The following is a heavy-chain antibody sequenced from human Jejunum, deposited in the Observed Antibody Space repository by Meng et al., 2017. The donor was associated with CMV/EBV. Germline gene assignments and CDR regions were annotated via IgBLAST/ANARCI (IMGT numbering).Heavy chain of an antibody. CDR1: FSTYA. D-gene: IGHD2-8*01. J-gene: IGHJ3*01. V-gene: IGHV3-23*03. CDR3: ANSVRSMDQLLIPPAFDA. CDR2: ICGGGGSL. Sequence: FSTYAMSGVRQAPGKELEWVAFICGGGGSLYYEDSVKGRFTISTADSRNTLYLQMNSLRADDTAVYYCANSVRSMDQLLIPPAFDAWGQGTMVTVSS.